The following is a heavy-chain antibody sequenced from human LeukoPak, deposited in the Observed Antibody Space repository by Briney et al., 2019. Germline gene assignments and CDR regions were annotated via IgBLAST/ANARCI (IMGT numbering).Heavy chain of an antibody. Sequence: GGSLRLSCAASGFTFDDYAMHWVRQAPGKGLEWVSGISWNSGSIGYADSVKGRFTISRDNAKNSLYLQMNSLRAEDTALYYCAKDIRGTGDRLGLDYWGQGTLVTVSS. CDR2: ISWNSGSI. D-gene: IGHD7-27*01. J-gene: IGHJ4*02. CDR1: GFTFDDYA. V-gene: IGHV3-9*01. CDR3: AKDIRGTGDRLGLDY.